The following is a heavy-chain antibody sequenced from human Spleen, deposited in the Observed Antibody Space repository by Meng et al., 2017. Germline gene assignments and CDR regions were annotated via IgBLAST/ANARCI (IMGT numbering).Heavy chain of an antibody. CDR2: ISDRSNYI. CDR3: AREWGGSSCFDS. D-gene: IGHD6-13*01. CDR1: GISFSDYS. Sequence: GESLKISCATSGISFSDYSMAWVRQAPGKGLEWVSSISDRSNYIYYADSVGGRFTVSRDNAKSSLYLQMNSLRAEDAAVYYCAREWGGSSCFDSWGQGTLVTVSS. V-gene: IGHV3-21*01. J-gene: IGHJ4*02.